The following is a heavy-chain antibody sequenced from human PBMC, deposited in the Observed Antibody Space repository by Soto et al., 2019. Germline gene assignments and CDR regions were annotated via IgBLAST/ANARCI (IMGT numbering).Heavy chain of an antibody. CDR2: ISAYNGNT. CDR1: GYTFTSYG. J-gene: IGHJ4*02. Sequence: QVQLVQSGAEVKKPGASVKVSCKASGYTFTSYGISWVRQAPGQGLEWMGWISAYNGNTNYAQKLQGRVTMTTDTSTSTADMELRSLRADDTAVYYCARDRGRWSPDIVVVPAAIPFDYWGQGTLVTVS. D-gene: IGHD2-2*02. V-gene: IGHV1-18*01. CDR3: ARDRGRWSPDIVVVPAAIPFDY.